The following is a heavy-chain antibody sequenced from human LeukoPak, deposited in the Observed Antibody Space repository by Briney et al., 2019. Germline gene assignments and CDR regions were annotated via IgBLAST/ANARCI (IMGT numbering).Heavy chain of an antibody. J-gene: IGHJ4*02. CDR2: VFYSGTT. Sequence: PSETLSLTCSLSGGFISISTHYWGWIRQTPGKGLEWIGSVFYSGTTYFNPSLNGRLTISVDTSKNQFSLKLRSVTAADTAVYYCVRSVRRGFNFDKWGQGTQVTVSS. CDR1: GGFISISTHY. V-gene: IGHV4-39*01. D-gene: IGHD5-12*01. CDR3: VRSVRRGFNFDK.